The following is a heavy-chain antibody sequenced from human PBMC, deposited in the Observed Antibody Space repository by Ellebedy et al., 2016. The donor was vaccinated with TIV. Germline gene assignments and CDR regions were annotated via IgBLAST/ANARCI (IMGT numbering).Heavy chain of an antibody. CDR2: IYYSGST. CDR3: ATFTAAAGYGEDDY. CDR1: GGSISSYY. Sequence: MPGGSLRLTCTVSGGSISSYYWSWIRQPPGKGLEWIGRIYYSGSTYYNPSLKSRVTISVDTSKNQFSLKLSSVTAADTAVYYCATFTAAAGYGEDDYWGQGTLVTVSS. J-gene: IGHJ4*02. D-gene: IGHD6-13*01. V-gene: IGHV4-59*05.